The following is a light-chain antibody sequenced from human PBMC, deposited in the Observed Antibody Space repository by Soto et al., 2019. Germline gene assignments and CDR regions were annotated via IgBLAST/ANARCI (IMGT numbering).Light chain of an antibody. CDR1: QSISTW. V-gene: IGKV1-5*03. Sequence: DIQMTQSPSTLSASVGDRVTITCRASQSISTWLAWYQQKPGKAPKLLIYKASSLESGVPSRFSGSGSGTAFTLTIDSLQPDDFATYFCLQYNSNSYTFGQGTKLEV. J-gene: IGKJ2*01. CDR3: LQYNSNSYT. CDR2: KAS.